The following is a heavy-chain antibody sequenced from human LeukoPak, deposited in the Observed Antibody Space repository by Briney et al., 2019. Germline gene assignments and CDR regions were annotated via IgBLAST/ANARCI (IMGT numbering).Heavy chain of an antibody. V-gene: IGHV3-74*01. J-gene: IGHJ4*02. D-gene: IGHD6-19*01. CDR3: ARGYTSGWYLFGDC. CDR1: GFTFSSYW. Sequence: GGSLRLSCAASGFTFSSYWMHWVRQAPGKGLVWVSRINSDGSSITYADSVKGRFTISRDNAKNTLNLQMNSLRAEDTAAYYCARGYTSGWYLFGDCRGQGALVTVSS. CDR2: INSDGSSI.